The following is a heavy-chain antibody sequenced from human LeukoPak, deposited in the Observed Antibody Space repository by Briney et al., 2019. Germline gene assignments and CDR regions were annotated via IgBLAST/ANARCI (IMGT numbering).Heavy chain of an antibody. V-gene: IGHV3-33*01. CDR3: ARDGAAAPTSYGMDV. CDR2: IWYDGSNK. CDR1: GFTFSSYG. Sequence: AGGSLRLSCAASGFTFSSYGMHWVRQAPGKGLEWVAVIWYDGSNKYYADSVKGRFTISRDNSKNTLYLQMNSLRAEDTAVYYCARDGAAAPTSYGMDVWGQGTTVTVSS. D-gene: IGHD2-2*01. J-gene: IGHJ6*02.